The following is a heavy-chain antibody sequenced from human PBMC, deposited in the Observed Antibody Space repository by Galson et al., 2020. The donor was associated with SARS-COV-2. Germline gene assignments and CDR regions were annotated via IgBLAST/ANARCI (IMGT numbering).Heavy chain of an antibody. V-gene: IGHV5-51*01. D-gene: IGHD5-12*01. J-gene: IGHJ4*02. CDR3: VTQPGLYKGWLQ. CDR1: GSSFSAYW. Sequence: GESLKISCWSSGSSFSAYWIGWVRQTPGKGLEWMGIILPGESTIKYSPSFQGRVTISADTSISTAYLQWSRLQASDTALYYCVTQPGLYKGWLQWGQGTLVTVSS. CDR2: ILPGESTI.